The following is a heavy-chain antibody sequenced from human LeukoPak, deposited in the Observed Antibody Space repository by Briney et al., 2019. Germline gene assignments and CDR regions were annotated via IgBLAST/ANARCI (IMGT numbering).Heavy chain of an antibody. Sequence: VASVKVSCKASGYTFTGYYMHWVRQAPGQGLEWMGWINPNSGGTNYAQKFQGRVTMTRDTSISTAYMELSRLRSDDTAVYYCARDWATISRPNNWFDPWGQGTLVTVSS. J-gene: IGHJ5*02. CDR1: GYTFTGYY. CDR3: ARDWATISRPNNWFDP. D-gene: IGHD5-12*01. CDR2: INPNSGGT. V-gene: IGHV1-2*02.